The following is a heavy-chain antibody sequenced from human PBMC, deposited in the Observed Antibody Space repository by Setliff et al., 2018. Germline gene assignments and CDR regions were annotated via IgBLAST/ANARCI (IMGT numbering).Heavy chain of an antibody. J-gene: IGHJ4*02. CDR3: AGQGPIFGSGLIPGFDQ. V-gene: IGHV3-23*01. Sequence: HPGGSLRLSCGASGFTYNNCWVSWVRQAPGKGLEWVSSVSVSGDNTYYTDSVKGRFTTSRDNSKNTLSLQMSSLRTEDTAIYFCAGQGPIFGSGLIPGFDQWGQGTMVTVSS. CDR2: VSVSGDNT. D-gene: IGHD3-3*01. CDR1: GFTYNNCW.